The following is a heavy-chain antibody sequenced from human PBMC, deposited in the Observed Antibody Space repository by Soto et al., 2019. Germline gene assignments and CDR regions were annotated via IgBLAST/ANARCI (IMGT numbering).Heavy chain of an antibody. J-gene: IGHJ6*02. Sequence: QTLSLTCAISGDSVSSNSAAWNWIRQSPSGGLEWLGRTYYRSKWYNDYAVSVKSRITINPDTSKNQFSLQLNSVTPEDTAVYYCARLRWNPGYGMDVWGQGTTVTVSS. D-gene: IGHD4-17*01. CDR3: ARLRWNPGYGMDV. CDR2: TYYRSKWYN. V-gene: IGHV6-1*01. CDR1: GDSVSSNSAA.